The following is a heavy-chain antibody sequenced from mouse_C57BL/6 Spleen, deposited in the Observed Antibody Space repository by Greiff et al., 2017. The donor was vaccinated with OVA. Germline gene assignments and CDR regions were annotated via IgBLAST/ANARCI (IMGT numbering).Heavy chain of an antibody. V-gene: IGHV1-55*01. D-gene: IGHD2-4*01. J-gene: IGHJ4*01. CDR2: IYPGSGST. CDR3: ARSYYDYGRDYYAMDY. CDR1: GYTFTSYW. Sequence: QVQLKQPGAELVKPGASVKMSCKASGYTFTSYWITWVKQRPGQGLEWIGDIYPGSGSTNYNEKFKSKATLTVDTSSSTAYMQLSSLTSEDSAVYYCARSYYDYGRDYYAMDYWGQGTSVTVSS.